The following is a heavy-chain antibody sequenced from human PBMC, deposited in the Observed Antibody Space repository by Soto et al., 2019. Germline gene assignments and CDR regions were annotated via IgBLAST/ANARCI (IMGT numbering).Heavy chain of an antibody. Sequence: QVQLQESGPGLVKPSQTLSLTCTVSGGSISSGGYYWSWIRQHPGKGLEWIGYIYYSGSTYYNPSLKSRCTISVDTSKNQFSLKLSSVTAADTAVYYCARGYCSGGSCYSRAEYFQHWGQGTLVTVSS. CDR3: ARGYCSGGSCYSRAEYFQH. CDR2: IYYSGST. D-gene: IGHD2-15*01. CDR1: GGSISSGGYY. J-gene: IGHJ1*01. V-gene: IGHV4-31*03.